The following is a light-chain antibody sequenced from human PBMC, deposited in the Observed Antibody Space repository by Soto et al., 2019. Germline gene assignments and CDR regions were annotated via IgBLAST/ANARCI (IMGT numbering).Light chain of an antibody. J-gene: IGLJ3*02. CDR3: QSYDSSLSGSNWV. CDR2: GNI. V-gene: IGLV1-40*01. Sequence: QPVLTQPPSVSGAPGQRVTISCTGSSSNIGAGYDVHWYQQLPGTAPKLLIYGNINRPSGVPDRFSNSRSGTSASLAITGLQAEDEADYYCQSYDSSLSGSNWVFGGGTKLTVL. CDR1: SSNIGAGYD.